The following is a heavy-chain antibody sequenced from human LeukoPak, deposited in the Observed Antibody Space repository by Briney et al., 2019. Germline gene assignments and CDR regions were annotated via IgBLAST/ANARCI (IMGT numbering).Heavy chain of an antibody. CDR2: ISSSGSII. CDR1: GFTFSSYS. D-gene: IGHD6-13*01. Sequence: PGGSLRLSCAASGFTFSSYSMNWVRQAPGKGLEWISYISSSGSIIYYADSVKGRFTISRDNAKNSLFLQMNSLTDEYPCVYYCARGGGSGRYGLPFDSWGQGTLVTVSS. J-gene: IGHJ4*02. V-gene: IGHV3-48*02. CDR3: ARGGGSGRYGLPFDS.